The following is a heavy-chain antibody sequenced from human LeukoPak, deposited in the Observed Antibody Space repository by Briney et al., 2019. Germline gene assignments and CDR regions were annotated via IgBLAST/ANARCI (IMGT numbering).Heavy chain of an antibody. CDR1: GFTFSSYE. CDR3: ARQYYYDTSGYDAFDI. J-gene: IGHJ3*02. Sequence: GGSLRLSYAASGFTFSSYELNWVRQTPGKGLEWVSYISSSGSSIYYADSVKGRFTISRDNAKNSLCLQMNSLRAEDTAVYYCARQYYYDTSGYDAFDIWGQGTMVTVSS. V-gene: IGHV3-48*03. D-gene: IGHD3-22*01. CDR2: ISSSGSSI.